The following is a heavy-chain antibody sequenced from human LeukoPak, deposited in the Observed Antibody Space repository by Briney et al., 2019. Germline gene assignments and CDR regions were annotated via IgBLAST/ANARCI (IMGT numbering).Heavy chain of an antibody. CDR1: GFTFKSYS. CDR2: ITSTSGDM. J-gene: IGHJ4*02. V-gene: IGHV3-21*05. CDR3: ARAAGYYFDY. Sequence: GGSLRLSCAASGFTFKSYSMHWVRQAPGKGLEWVAFITSTSGDMFYADSVKGRFTISRDNAKNSLYLQMDSLRAEDTAVYYCARAAGYYFDYWGQGSLVTVSS.